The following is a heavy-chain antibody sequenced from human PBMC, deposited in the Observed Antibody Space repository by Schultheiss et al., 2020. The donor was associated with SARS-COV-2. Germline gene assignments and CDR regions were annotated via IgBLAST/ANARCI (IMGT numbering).Heavy chain of an antibody. CDR2: IYYSGNT. CDR1: GGSINNGGYY. D-gene: IGHD6-19*01. J-gene: IGHJ4*02. V-gene: IGHV4-31*03. Sequence: SQTLSLTCTVSGGSINNGGYYWSWIRQHPRKGLEWIGYIYYSGNTYFNPSLKSRVAISLDTSKNQFSLKLSSVTAADTAVYYCACEISGRQWLDYWGQGTLVTVSS. CDR3: ACEISGRQWLDY.